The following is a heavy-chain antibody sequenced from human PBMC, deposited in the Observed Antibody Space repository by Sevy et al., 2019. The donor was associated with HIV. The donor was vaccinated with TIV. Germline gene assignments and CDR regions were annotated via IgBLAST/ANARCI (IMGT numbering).Heavy chain of an antibody. CDR2: ISSGGTII. V-gene: IGHV3-11*01. J-gene: IGHJ4*02. D-gene: IGHD5-18*01. CDR1: GFTFSDSY. CDR3: ARARYNYGSFYFDY. Sequence: GSLRLSCAASGFTFSDSYMSWFRQAPGKGLEWVSYISSGGTIIYYADSVKGRFTISRDNAKNSLYPQMNSLRAEDTAVYYCARARYNYGSFYFDYWGQGTLVTVSS.